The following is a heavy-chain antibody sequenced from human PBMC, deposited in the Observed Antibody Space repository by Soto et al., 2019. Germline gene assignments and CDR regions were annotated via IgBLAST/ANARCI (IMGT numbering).Heavy chain of an antibody. CDR1: GGSFSGYY. J-gene: IGHJ4*02. CDR3: ASRRGEGNYDYVWGSYREHFDY. Sequence: SETLSLTCAVYGGSFSGYYWSWIRQPPGKGLEWIGEINHSGSTNYNPSLKSRVTISVDTSKNQFSLKLSSVTAADTAVYYCASRRGEGNYDYVWGSYREHFDYWGQGTLVTVSS. CDR2: INHSGST. V-gene: IGHV4-34*01. D-gene: IGHD3-16*02.